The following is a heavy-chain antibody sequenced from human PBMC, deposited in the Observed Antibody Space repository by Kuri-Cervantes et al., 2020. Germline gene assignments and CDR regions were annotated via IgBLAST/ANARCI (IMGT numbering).Heavy chain of an antibody. CDR1: GFTFSSYA. V-gene: IGHV3-30-3*01. CDR3: AKGGSYFNYYGMDV. Sequence: GESLKISCAASGFTFSSYAMHWVRQAPGKGLEWVAVISYDGSNKYYADSVKGRLTISRDNSKNTLYLQMNSLRAEDTAVYYCAKGGSYFNYYGMDVWGQGTTVTSP. J-gene: IGHJ6*02. CDR2: ISYDGSNK. D-gene: IGHD1-26*01.